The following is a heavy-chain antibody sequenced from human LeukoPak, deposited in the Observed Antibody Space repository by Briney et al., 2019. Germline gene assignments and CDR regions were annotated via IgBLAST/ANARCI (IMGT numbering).Heavy chain of an antibody. CDR2: MNPKSGGT. D-gene: IGHD3-9*01. CDR3: ARSPDILTGEKFDY. V-gene: IGHV1-2*02. CDR1: GYSFVDYG. J-gene: IGHJ4*02. Sequence: ASVKVSCKTSGYSFVDYGISWVRQAPGQGLEWMGWMNPKSGGTNYAQKFEARVTMNRDTSISTAYMELSRLRFDDTAVYYCARSPDILTGEKFDYWGQGTLVTVSS.